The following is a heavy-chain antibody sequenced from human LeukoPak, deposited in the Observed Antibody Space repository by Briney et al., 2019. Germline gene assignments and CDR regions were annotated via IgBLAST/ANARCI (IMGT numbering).Heavy chain of an antibody. J-gene: IGHJ4*02. Sequence: PGGSLRLSCAASGFTFSSYAMSWVRQAPGKGLEWVSTFSGTSTNSYADAVKGRVTISRDNSKNTLYLQMNSLRAEDTAVYYCAKLMQWQPQRYFFEYWGQGALVTVAS. CDR2: FSGTSTN. V-gene: IGHV3-23*01. D-gene: IGHD6-19*01. CDR3: AKLMQWQPQRYFFEY. CDR1: GFTFSSYA.